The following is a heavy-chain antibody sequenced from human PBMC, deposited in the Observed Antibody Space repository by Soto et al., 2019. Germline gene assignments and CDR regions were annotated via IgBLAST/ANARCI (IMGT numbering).Heavy chain of an antibody. CDR2: VYSGGAT. D-gene: IGHD3-10*01. J-gene: IGHJ4*02. Sequence: EVRLVESGGGLVQPGGSLRLSCAAFGFTVSSNYMTWVRLAPGKGLEWVSLVYSGGATHYAASVKGRFTISTHSSQNTLFLQMKSLRAEDTATYDCVRGRYGSEIHWGQGTKVTVSS. CDR1: GFTVSSNY. V-gene: IGHV3-53*04. CDR3: VRGRYGSEIH.